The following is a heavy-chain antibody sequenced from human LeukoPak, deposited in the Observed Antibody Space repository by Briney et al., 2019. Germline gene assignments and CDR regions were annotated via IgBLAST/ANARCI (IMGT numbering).Heavy chain of an antibody. V-gene: IGHV3-15*01. CDR1: GFTFSDAW. J-gene: IGHJ4*02. CDR2: IRSKTSGGTT. Sequence: PGGSLRLSCTASGFTFSDAWETWVRQAPGKGLEWVGRIRSKTSGGTTDYAAPVNGRFTISRDDSKNTIFLQMNSLKTEDTAVYYCNTFNWNSPFDYWGQGTLVTVSS. CDR3: NTFNWNSPFDY. D-gene: IGHD1-20*01.